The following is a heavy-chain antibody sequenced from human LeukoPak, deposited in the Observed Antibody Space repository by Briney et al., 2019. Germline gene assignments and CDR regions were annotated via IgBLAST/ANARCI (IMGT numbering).Heavy chain of an antibody. D-gene: IGHD1-1*01. CDR2: IYYSGST. J-gene: IGHJ4*02. CDR1: GVSVSSGSYY. CDR3: AGNWNGIDY. Sequence: SETLSLTCTVSGVSVSSGSYYWSWIRQPPGKGLEWIGYIYYSGSTNYNPSLKGRVTISVDTSKNQFSLKLSSVTAADTAVYYCAGNWNGIDYWGQGTLVTVSS. V-gene: IGHV4-61*01.